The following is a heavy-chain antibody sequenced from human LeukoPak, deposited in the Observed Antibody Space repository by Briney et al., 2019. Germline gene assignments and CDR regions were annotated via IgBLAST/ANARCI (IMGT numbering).Heavy chain of an antibody. D-gene: IGHD6-13*01. CDR2: IYYSGST. CDR3: ARGGEQQLVRLYYYYYMDV. V-gene: IGHV4-59*11. CDR1: GGSISSHY. J-gene: IGHJ6*03. Sequence: SETLSLTCTVSGGSISSHYWSWIRQPPGKGLEWIGYIYYSGSTNYNPSLKSRVTISVDTSKNQFSLKLSSVTAADTAVYYCARGGEQQLVRLYYYYYMDVWGKGTTVTVSS.